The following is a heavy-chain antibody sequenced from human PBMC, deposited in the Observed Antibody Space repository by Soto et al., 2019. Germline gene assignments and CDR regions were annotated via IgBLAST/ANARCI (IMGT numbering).Heavy chain of an antibody. Sequence: HEHLVQSGAEVKRPGASLKVSCKASGYSFTGYYIHWVRQAPGQGLEWMGWINPDSGATNYAQNFQGRVTLASDTSTSSASMDLTSLTSDDTAVYYCARGDYGTGGDPFPYVDYWGQGTLGIVSS. CDR2: INPDSGAT. CDR1: GYSFTGYY. D-gene: IGHD2-21*01. J-gene: IGHJ4*02. V-gene: IGHV1-2*02. CDR3: ARGDYGTGGDPFPYVDY.